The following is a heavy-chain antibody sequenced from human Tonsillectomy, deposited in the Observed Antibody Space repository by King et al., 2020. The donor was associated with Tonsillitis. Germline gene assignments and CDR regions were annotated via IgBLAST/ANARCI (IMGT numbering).Heavy chain of an antibody. Sequence: VQLVESGGGVVQPGGSLRLSCVVSGFTFSSYGMHWVRQAPGKGLEWVAFIRDDGSNKYYADSVKGRFTISRDNSKNTLYLQMNSLRAEDTAVYYCAYINPHYYYGMDVWGQGTTVTVSS. CDR1: GFTFSSYG. V-gene: IGHV3-30*02. CDR3: AYINPHYYYGMDV. J-gene: IGHJ6*02. CDR2: IRDDGSNK.